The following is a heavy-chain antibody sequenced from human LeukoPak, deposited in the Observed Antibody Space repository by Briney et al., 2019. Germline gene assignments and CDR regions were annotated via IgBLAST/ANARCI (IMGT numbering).Heavy chain of an antibody. CDR2: INHSGST. CDR3: ARGQPWYYYDSSGYYYYY. J-gene: IGHJ4*02. V-gene: IGHV4-34*01. D-gene: IGHD3-22*01. CDR1: GGSFSGYY. Sequence: SETLSLTCAAYGGSFSGYYWSWIRQPPGRGLEWIGEINHSGSTNYNPSLKSRVTISVDTSKNQFSLKLSSVTAADTAVYYCARGQPWYYYDSSGYYYYYWGQGTLVTVSS.